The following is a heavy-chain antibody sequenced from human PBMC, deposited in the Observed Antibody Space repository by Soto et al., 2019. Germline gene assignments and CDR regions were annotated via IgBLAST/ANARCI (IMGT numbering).Heavy chain of an antibody. J-gene: IGHJ6*02. CDR2: ISYDGSNK. CDR3: AKMTSSSWYSYYYYGMDV. V-gene: IGHV3-30*18. CDR1: GFTFSSYG. Sequence: PWGSLRLSCAASGFTFSSYGMHWVRQAPGKGLEWVAVISYDGSNKYYADSVKGRFTISRDNSKNTLYLQMNSLRAEDTAVYYCAKMTSSSWYSYYYYGMDVWGQGTTVTVSS. D-gene: IGHD6-13*01.